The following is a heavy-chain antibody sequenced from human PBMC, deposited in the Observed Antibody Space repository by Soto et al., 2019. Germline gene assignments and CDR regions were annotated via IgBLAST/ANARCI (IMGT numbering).Heavy chain of an antibody. CDR3: AREKGYCSGGSCYSDHNWFDP. D-gene: IGHD2-15*01. CDR1: GGTFSSYT. J-gene: IGHJ5*02. V-gene: IGHV1-69*08. Sequence: VQLVQSGAEVKKPGSSVKVSCKASGGTFSSYTISWVRQAPGQGLEWMGRIIPILGIANYAQKFQGRVTITADKSTSTAYMELSSLRSEDTAVYYCAREKGYCSGGSCYSDHNWFDPWGQGTLVTVSS. CDR2: IIPILGIA.